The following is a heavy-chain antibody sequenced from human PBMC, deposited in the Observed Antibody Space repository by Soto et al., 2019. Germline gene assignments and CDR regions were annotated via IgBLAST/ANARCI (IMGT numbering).Heavy chain of an antibody. V-gene: IGHV4-38-2*02. Sequence: SETLSLTCVVSSYSISSGFFWAWIRQPPGKGLEWVGSIYHTGDTHYNPSLRSQVSMSVDTSKNHFSLRLTYLTAADTAVYFYARDTNSLDLWGQGILVTVS. CDR2: IYHTGDT. CDR3: ARDTNSLDL. CDR1: SYSISSGFF. D-gene: IGHD2-8*01. J-gene: IGHJ5*02.